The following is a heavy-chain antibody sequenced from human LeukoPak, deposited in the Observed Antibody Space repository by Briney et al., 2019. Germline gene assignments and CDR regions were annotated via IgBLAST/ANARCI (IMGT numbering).Heavy chain of an antibody. CDR2: INTKGET. V-gene: IGHV4-4*09. D-gene: IGHD2-21*01. J-gene: IGHJ4*02. Sequence: SETLSLTCTVSGVSMSAYQWSWVRQSPEKGLEWIGYINTKGETSYNPSLKSRVTTSVDTSKSQFSLRLTSVTAADTAVYYCATSNDAKIAPFDHWGQGAPVTVSS. CDR1: GVSMSAYQ. CDR3: ATSNDAKIAPFDH.